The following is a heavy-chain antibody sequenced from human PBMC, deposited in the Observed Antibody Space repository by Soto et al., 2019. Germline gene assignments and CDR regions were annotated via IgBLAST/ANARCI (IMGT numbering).Heavy chain of an antibody. V-gene: IGHV3-48*01. CDR2: ISSDSGVI. CDR3: AKGCPYYGGTAPPMDV. D-gene: IGHD3-10*01. CDR1: GFTFSTYS. Sequence: GGSLRLSCAASGFTFSTYSMNWVRQAPGKGLEWISYISSDSGVIYDADSVKGRFTISRDNAKNSLYLQMDSLRAEDTAVYYCAKGCPYYGGTAPPMDVWGEGTTLTVSS. J-gene: IGHJ6*03.